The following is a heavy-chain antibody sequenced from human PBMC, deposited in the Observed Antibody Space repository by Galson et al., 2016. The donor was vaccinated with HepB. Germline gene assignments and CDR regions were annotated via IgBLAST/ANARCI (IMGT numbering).Heavy chain of an antibody. Sequence: SETLSLTCTVSGGSFSSYYWNWIRQPPGKGLEWIGYIYFRGTTYYYPSLESRVTISLDTSKSQFSLRLRSVTAADTAVYYCARASGRTGAYYSSSIDYYGLDVWGRGTTVTVSS. CDR2: IYFRGTT. J-gene: IGHJ6*02. CDR1: GGSFSSYY. V-gene: IGHV4-59*01. CDR3: ARASGRTGAYYSSSIDYYGLDV. D-gene: IGHD4-17*01.